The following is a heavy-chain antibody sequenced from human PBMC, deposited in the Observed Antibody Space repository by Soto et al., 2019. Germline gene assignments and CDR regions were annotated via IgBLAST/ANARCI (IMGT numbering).Heavy chain of an antibody. CDR1: SGSISSGGYY. CDR2: IYYSGST. J-gene: IGHJ4*02. CDR3: ARDTGGYSQFEC. D-gene: IGHD2-8*02. V-gene: IGHV4-31*03. Sequence: SDTLSLTFTVSSGSISSGGYYWIFISQHPGKGLEWIGYIYYSGSTYYNPSLKSRVTLSVDTSNNQFSLELSSVTAADTAVYYCARDTGGYSQFECWGQGTLVTVSS.